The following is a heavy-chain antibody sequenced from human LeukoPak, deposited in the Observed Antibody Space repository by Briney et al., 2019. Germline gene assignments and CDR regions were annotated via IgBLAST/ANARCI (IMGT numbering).Heavy chain of an antibody. V-gene: IGHV4-30-2*01. D-gene: IGHD6-13*01. J-gene: IGHJ3*02. Sequence: TLSLTCTVSGGSISSGGYYWSWIRQPPGKGLEWIGYIYHSGSTYYNPSLKSRVTISVDRSKNQFSLKLSSVTAADTAVYYCARDSGYSSSWYGGAFDIWGQGTMVTVSS. CDR2: IYHSGST. CDR3: ARDSGYSSSWYGGAFDI. CDR1: GGSISSGGYY.